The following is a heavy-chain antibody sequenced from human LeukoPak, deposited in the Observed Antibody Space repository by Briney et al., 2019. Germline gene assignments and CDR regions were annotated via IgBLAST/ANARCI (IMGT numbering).Heavy chain of an antibody. Sequence: PGGSLRLSCAASGFTFSSYGMHWVRQAQGKGLEWVAGISHDGSNSYYADSVKGRFTISRDNSKNTLYLQMNSLRAEDTAVYYCAKTHYYDSSGVPGDYWGQGTLVTVSS. V-gene: IGHV3-30*18. D-gene: IGHD3-22*01. J-gene: IGHJ4*02. CDR2: ISHDGSNS. CDR3: AKTHYYDSSGVPGDY. CDR1: GFTFSSYG.